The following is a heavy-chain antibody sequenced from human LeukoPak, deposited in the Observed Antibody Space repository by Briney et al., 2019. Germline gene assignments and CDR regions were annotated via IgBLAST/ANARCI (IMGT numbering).Heavy chain of an antibody. CDR1: GFTFSNYA. CDR2: ISGGGDST. V-gene: IGHV3-23*01. CDR3: AKEGGY. Sequence: GRSLRLSCAAAGFTFSNYAMSWVRQAPGKGLEWVSGISGGGDSTYYADSVRGRFTISRDNSKNTLYMQMNSLRAEDTAVYYCAKEGGYWGQGTLVTVSS. J-gene: IGHJ4*02.